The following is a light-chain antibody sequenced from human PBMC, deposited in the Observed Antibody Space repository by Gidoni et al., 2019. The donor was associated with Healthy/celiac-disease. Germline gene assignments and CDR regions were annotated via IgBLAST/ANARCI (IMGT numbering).Light chain of an antibody. Sequence: QSALTQPASVSGSPGQSITISCTGTRSDVGGYNYVSWYQHHPGKAPKLMIYDVSNRPSGVSNRVSGSKSGNTASLTISGLQAEDEADYYCSSYTISSTLVFGGGTKLTVL. CDR3: SSYTISSTLV. CDR2: DVS. CDR1: RSDVGGYNY. J-gene: IGLJ2*01. V-gene: IGLV2-14*03.